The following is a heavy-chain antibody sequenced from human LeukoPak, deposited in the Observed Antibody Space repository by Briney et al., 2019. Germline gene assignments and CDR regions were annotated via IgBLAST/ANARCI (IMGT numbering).Heavy chain of an antibody. CDR1: GYTFTSYG. CDR2: ISAYNGNT. Sequence: ASVKVSCKASGYTFTSYGISWVRQAPGQGLEWMGWISAYNGNTNYAQKLQGRVTMTTDTSTSTAYMELRSLRSDDTAAYYCARRYGGNPYYYYYYMDVWGKGTTVTVSS. V-gene: IGHV1-18*01. J-gene: IGHJ6*03. CDR3: ARRYGGNPYYYYYYMDV. D-gene: IGHD4-23*01.